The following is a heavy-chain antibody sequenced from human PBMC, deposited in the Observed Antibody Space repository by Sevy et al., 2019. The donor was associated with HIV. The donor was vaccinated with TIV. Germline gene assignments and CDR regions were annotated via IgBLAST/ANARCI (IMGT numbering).Heavy chain of an antibody. V-gene: IGHV4-30-4*01. Sequence: SETLSLTCTVSGGSISSGDYYWSWIRQPPGKGLEWIGYIYYSGSTYYNPSLKSRVTISVDTSKNQFSLKLSSVTAADTAVHYCARDHGYSSSSWFDPWGQGTLVTVSS. CDR3: ARDHGYSSSSWFDP. J-gene: IGHJ5*02. CDR2: IYYSGST. CDR1: GGSISSGDYY. D-gene: IGHD6-6*01.